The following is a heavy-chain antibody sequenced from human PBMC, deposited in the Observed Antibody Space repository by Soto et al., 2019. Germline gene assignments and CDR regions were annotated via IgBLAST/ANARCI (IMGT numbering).Heavy chain of an antibody. J-gene: IGHJ6*03. Sequence: PGGSLRLSCAASGFTLSTYSMNWVRQAPGKGLEWASSISSDSSYIYYADSVKGRFTISRDNAKNSMYLQMNSLRAEDTAVYYCARDLTTTSFERYYYYYMDVWGKGTTVTVSS. D-gene: IGHD2-2*01. CDR1: GFTLSTYS. CDR3: ARDLTTTSFERYYYYYMDV. V-gene: IGHV3-21*06. CDR2: ISSDSSYI.